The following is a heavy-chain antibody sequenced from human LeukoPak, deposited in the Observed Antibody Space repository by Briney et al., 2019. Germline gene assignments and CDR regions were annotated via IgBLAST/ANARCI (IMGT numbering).Heavy chain of an antibody. CDR1: GFTFSSYA. Sequence: GGSLRLSCAASGFTFSSYAMSWVRQAPGKGLEWVSAIRDSGSSTHYADSVKGRFTTSRDNSKNTLFLQMNSPRAEDTAIYYCAKYGPQDSGSSHFDYWGQGALVTVSS. D-gene: IGHD1-26*01. CDR2: IRDSGSST. J-gene: IGHJ4*02. CDR3: AKYGPQDSGSSHFDY. V-gene: IGHV3-23*01.